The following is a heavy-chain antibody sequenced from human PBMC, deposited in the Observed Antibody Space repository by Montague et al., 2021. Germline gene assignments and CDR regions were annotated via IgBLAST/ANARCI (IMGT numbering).Heavy chain of an antibody. CDR1: GGSFNGYD. J-gene: IGHJ4*01. V-gene: IGHV4-59*01. Sequence: SETLSLTCSVSGGSFNGYDWSWIRQPPGKGLEWIGYMRSSGSPNYNPSFKSRLAISIYRSRNQFSLELSFVTAADTAIYFCGRDYWGSIDYWGHGILVTVSS. D-gene: IGHD7-27*01. CDR2: MRSSGSP. CDR3: GRDYWGSIDY.